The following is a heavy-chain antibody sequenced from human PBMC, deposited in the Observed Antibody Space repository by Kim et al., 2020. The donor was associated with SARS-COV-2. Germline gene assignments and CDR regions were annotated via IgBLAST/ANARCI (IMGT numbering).Heavy chain of an antibody. V-gene: IGHV3-33*01. Sequence: GRSLRLSCAASGFTFSSSGMHWVRQAPGKGLEWVAVIWYDGSNKYYADSVKGRFTISRDNSKNTLYLQMNSLRAEDTAVYYCARVGIAAAGGNWFDPWGQGTLVTVSS. D-gene: IGHD6-13*01. CDR1: GFTFSSSG. CDR2: IWYDGSNK. J-gene: IGHJ5*02. CDR3: ARVGIAAAGGNWFDP.